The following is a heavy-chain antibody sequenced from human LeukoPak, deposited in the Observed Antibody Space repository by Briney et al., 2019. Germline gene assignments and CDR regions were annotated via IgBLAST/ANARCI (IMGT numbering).Heavy chain of an antibody. CDR1: GFTISNNY. CDR2: LHSGGSA. V-gene: IGHV3-53*01. CDR3: AREEDYYDSSGYYY. D-gene: IGHD3-22*01. J-gene: IGHJ4*02. Sequence: GGSLRLSCTASGFTISNNYMTWVRQAPGKGLEWVSVLHSGGSAYYADSVKGRFTTSRDNSKNTLYLQMNSLRTEDTAVYYCAREEDYYDSSGYYYWGQGTLVSVSS.